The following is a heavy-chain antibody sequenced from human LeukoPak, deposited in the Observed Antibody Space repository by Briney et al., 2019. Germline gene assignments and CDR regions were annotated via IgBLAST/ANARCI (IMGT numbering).Heavy chain of an antibody. V-gene: IGHV3-21*01. J-gene: IGHJ4*02. CDR1: GFTFSSYS. D-gene: IGHD4-17*01. CDR2: ISSSSSYI. CDR3: ARGESHATTATGLDY. Sequence: PGGSLRLSCAASGFTFSSYSMNWVRQAPGKGLEWVSSISSSSSYIYYADSVKGRFTISRDNAKNSLYLQMNSLRAEDTAVYYCARGESHATTATGLDYWGQGTLVTVSS.